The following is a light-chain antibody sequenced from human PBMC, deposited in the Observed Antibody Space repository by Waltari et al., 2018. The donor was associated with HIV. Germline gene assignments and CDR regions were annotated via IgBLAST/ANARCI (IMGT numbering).Light chain of an antibody. V-gene: IGLV3-25*03. J-gene: IGLJ3*02. CDR3: QSADSNASLWV. Sequence: SYELTQPPSVSVSPGQTARITCSGDALPKQYAYWYQQRPGQAPGLGKNKDTGRPSGIPGRFSGSSSGTTATLTIIGVQAQDEADYHCQSADSNASLWVFGGGTKLTVL. CDR2: KDT. CDR1: ALPKQY.